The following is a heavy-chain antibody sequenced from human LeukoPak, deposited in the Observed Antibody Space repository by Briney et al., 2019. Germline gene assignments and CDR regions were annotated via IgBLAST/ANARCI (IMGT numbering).Heavy chain of an antibody. CDR1: GFTFSNYW. CDR2: INEDGSEK. CDR3: ARRLLWFGEGDAFDI. Sequence: GGSLRLSCAVSGFTFSNYWMNWVRQAPGKGLEWVANINEDGSEKYYVDSVKGRFSISRDNAKNSLNLQMNSLRAEDTAVYYCARRLLWFGEGDAFDIWGQGTMVTVSS. J-gene: IGHJ3*02. V-gene: IGHV3-7*01. D-gene: IGHD3-10*01.